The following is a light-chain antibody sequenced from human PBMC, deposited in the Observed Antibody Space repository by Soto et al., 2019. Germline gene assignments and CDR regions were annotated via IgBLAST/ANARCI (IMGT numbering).Light chain of an antibody. CDR3: QQAYSAPIT. J-gene: IGKJ5*01. CDR1: QSISNY. Sequence: DIHMSDSPVSLSASVVDRVTITFLASQSISNYLNWYQQKSGKAPNLLIYMASSLQSGVPSRFSGSGSGTDFTLTISSLQPEDFASYFCQQAYSAPITFGQGTRLEI. CDR2: MAS. V-gene: IGKV1-39*01.